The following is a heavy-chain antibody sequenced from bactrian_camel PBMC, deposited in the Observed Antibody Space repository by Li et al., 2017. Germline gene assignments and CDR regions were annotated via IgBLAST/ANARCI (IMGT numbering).Heavy chain of an antibody. CDR2: IYTDGRR. D-gene: IGHD1*01. V-gene: IGHV3S53*01. CDR1: GYAAYSVYC. J-gene: IGHJ4*01. CDR3: ATATDCRWTGYPTWTPAATN. Sequence: HVQLVESGGGSAEAGESLTLSCAASGYAAYSVYCRAWFRQATGKEREVVARIYTDGRRDYADSVQGRFTISQDFAKNTVYLHMNDLKPEDTAMYYCATATDCRWTGYPTWTPAATNWGRGTQVTVS.